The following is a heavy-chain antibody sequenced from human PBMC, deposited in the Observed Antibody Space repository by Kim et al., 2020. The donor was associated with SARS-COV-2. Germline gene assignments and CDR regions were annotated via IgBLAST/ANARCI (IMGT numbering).Heavy chain of an antibody. D-gene: IGHD3-10*01. CDR2: ISGGSAYI. CDR3: ARVGYSAGSYSDEYHF. J-gene: IGHJ1*01. V-gene: IGHV3-21*01. Sequence: GGSLRLSCAASGFTFRDYTMTWVRQAPGKGLEWVSSISGGSAYIYYADSAKGRFTISRDNAEKSLFLQVNSLRAEDTAVYFCARVGYSAGSYSDEYHF. CDR1: GFTFRDYT.